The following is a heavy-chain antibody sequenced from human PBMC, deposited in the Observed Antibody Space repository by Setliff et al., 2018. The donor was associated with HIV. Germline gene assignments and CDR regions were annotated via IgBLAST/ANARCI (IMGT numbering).Heavy chain of an antibody. CDR2: IYHSGST. Sequence: ASETLSLTCAVSGGSISSNWWSWVRQSPGKGLEWIGEIYHSGSTHYNPSLKSRVTISADTSKNQFSLNLSSVTAAETAVYYCARVGYHGSGRYSFDYWGQGTLVTVSS. D-gene: IGHD3-10*01. J-gene: IGHJ4*02. CDR1: GGSISSNW. V-gene: IGHV4-4*02. CDR3: ARVGYHGSGRYSFDY.